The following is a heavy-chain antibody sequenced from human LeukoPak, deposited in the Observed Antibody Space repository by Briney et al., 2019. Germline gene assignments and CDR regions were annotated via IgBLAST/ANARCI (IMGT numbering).Heavy chain of an antibody. CDR2: INSDGSST. D-gene: IGHD3-22*01. V-gene: IGHV3-74*01. J-gene: IGHJ4*02. CDR1: GFTFSRYW. CDR3: ARSTDYYESSGYNDY. Sequence: GGSLRLSCAASGFTFSRYWMHWVRQAPGKGLVWVSRINSDGSSTSYADSVKGRFTISRDNAKNTLSLQMNSLRAEDTAVYYCARSTDYYESSGYNDYWGQGTLVTVSS.